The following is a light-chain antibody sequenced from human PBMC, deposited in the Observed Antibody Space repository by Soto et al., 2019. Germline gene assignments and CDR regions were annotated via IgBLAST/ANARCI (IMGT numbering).Light chain of an antibody. CDR1: SGHSDYA. CDR3: QAWGTGGV. J-gene: IGLJ3*02. CDR2: VTSDGSR. V-gene: IGLV4-69*01. Sequence: QSVLTQSPSASASPGASVKLTCTLSSGHSDYAIAWHQQQPEKGPRYLMKVTSDGSRTKGDGIPDRFSGSSSGADRYLTISSLRSDDEADYYCQAWGTGGVFGGGTQLTVL.